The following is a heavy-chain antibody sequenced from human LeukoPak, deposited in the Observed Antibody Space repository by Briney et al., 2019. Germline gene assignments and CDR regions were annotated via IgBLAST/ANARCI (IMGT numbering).Heavy chain of an antibody. CDR2: ISHDGRTK. V-gene: IGHV3-30*04. J-gene: IGHJ4*02. D-gene: IGHD5-24*01. CDR3: ARPSPPGDGYNPPDH. CDR1: GFNFDNFA. Sequence: GGSLRLSCVVSGFNFDNFAMHWVRQPLGKGLEWVAVISHDGRTKYYADSMKGRITISRDNSENTLFLQMNNLRSEDTAVYFCARPSPPGDGYNPPDHWGQGTLVTVSS.